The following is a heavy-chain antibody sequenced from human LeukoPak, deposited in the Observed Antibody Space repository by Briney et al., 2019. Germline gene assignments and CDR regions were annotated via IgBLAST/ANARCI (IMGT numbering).Heavy chain of an antibody. D-gene: IGHD3-22*01. V-gene: IGHV3-53*01. CDR2: IYSDNT. Sequence: GGSLRLSCTVSGFTVSSNSMSWVRQAPGKGLEWVSFIYSDNTHYSDSVKGRFTISRDNSKNTLYLQMNSLRAEDTAVYYCARAYYYDSSGSDAFDIWGQGTMVTVSS. CDR3: ARAYYYDSSGSDAFDI. J-gene: IGHJ3*02. CDR1: GFTVSSNS.